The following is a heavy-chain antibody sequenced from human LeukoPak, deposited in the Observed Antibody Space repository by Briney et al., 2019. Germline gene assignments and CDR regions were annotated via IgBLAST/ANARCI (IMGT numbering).Heavy chain of an antibody. CDR1: GYTFTGYY. V-gene: IGHV1-2*02. D-gene: IGHD7-27*01. CDR3: ASRPLRKLGMDFDY. Sequence: ASVKVSCKASGYTFTGYYMHWVRQAPGQGLEWMGWINPNSGGTNYAQKFQGRVTMTRDTSISTAYMELSRLRPDDTAVYYCASRPLRKLGMDFDYWGQGTLVTVSS. J-gene: IGHJ4*02. CDR2: INPNSGGT.